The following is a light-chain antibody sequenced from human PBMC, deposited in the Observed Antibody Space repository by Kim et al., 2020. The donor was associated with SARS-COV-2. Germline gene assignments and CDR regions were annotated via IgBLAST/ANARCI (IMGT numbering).Light chain of an antibody. J-gene: IGLJ1*01. CDR2: TNH. CDR3: VSWDDSLNGYV. V-gene: IGLV1-44*01. Sequence: GQTVTISYSRLSSNSGSNILHWFPQVPGTAPNLIIHTNHQRPSGVPDRFSGSNSGTSASLAINVLQSEDESDYYSVSWDDSLNGYVFGTGTKVTVL. CDR1: SSNSGSNI.